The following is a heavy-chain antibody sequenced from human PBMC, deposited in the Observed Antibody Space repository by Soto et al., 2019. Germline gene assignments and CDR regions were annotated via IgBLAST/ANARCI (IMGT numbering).Heavy chain of an antibody. Sequence: GGSLRLSCSASGFTFSSYAMHWVRQAPGKGLEYVSAISSNGGSTYYADSVKGRFTISRDNSKNTLYLQMSSLRAEDTAVYYCVKDLGAPSITMPSILGYWGQGTLVTVSS. J-gene: IGHJ4*02. CDR3: VKDLGAPSITMPSILGY. V-gene: IGHV3-64D*08. CDR2: ISSNGGST. CDR1: GFTFSSYA. D-gene: IGHD3-10*01.